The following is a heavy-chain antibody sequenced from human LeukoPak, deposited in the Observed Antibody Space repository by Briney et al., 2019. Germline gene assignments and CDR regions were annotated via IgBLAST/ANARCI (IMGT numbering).Heavy chain of an antibody. CDR2: IIPIFGTA. J-gene: IGHJ4*02. Sequence: ASVKVSCKASGGTFSSYAISWVRQAPGQGLEWMGGIIPIFGTANYAQKLQGRVTMTTDTSTSTAYMELRSLRSDDTAVYYCARDPPMVRGVTPLDYWGQGTLVTVSS. D-gene: IGHD3-10*01. CDR3: ARDPPMVRGVTPLDY. CDR1: GGTFSSYA. V-gene: IGHV1-69*05.